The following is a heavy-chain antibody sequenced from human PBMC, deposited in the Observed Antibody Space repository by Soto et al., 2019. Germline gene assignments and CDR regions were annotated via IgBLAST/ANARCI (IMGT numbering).Heavy chain of an antibody. Sequence: PSETLSLTCTVSNGSISNPIYYWGWMRQPPGKGLEWIGNIYYSGNTYYNPSLKGRVTISVDTSKNQFSLKLSSVTAADTAVYYCARILGGIAAAGYYYYYMDVWGKGTTVTVSS. V-gene: IGHV4-39*07. J-gene: IGHJ6*03. CDR2: IYYSGNT. CDR1: NGSISNPIYY. D-gene: IGHD6-13*01. CDR3: ARILGGIAAAGYYYYYMDV.